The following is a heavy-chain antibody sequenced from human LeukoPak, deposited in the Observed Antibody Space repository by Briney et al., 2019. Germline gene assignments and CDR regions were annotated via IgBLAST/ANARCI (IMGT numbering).Heavy chain of an antibody. Sequence: GGSLRLSCAASGFTVSSSYLSWVRQAPGKGLEWVSVIYSGGSTYYADSVKGRFTISRDNSKNTLYLQMNSLRAEDTAVYYCARVGDLAAAGTLDYWGQGTLVTVSS. D-gene: IGHD6-13*01. CDR3: ARVGDLAAAGTLDY. V-gene: IGHV3-53*01. CDR1: GFTVSSSY. CDR2: IYSGGST. J-gene: IGHJ4*02.